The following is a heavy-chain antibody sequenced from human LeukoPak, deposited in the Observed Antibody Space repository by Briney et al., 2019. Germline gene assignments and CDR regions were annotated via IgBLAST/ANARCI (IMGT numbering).Heavy chain of an antibody. Sequence: SETLSLTCTVSGGSISSSSYWWGWIRQPPGKGLEWIANIYYSGSTHYNPSLKGRVTISIEKSKNQFSLKLSSVTAADTAVYYCARNYYESSGYYPWNFDYWGQGTLVIVSS. D-gene: IGHD3-22*01. CDR2: IYYSGST. J-gene: IGHJ4*02. V-gene: IGHV4-39*01. CDR3: ARNYYESSGYYPWNFDY. CDR1: GGSISSSSYW.